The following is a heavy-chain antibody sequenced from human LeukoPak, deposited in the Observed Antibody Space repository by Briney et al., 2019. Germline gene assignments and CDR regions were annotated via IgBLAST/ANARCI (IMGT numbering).Heavy chain of an antibody. J-gene: IGHJ4*02. D-gene: IGHD5-12*01. V-gene: IGHV4-31*03. CDR1: AGSISSGGYY. CDR2: VHYSGST. Sequence: SQTLSLTCTVSAGSISSGGYYWNWIRQHPGKGLEWIGYVHYSGSTYHNPSLKSRVSISADTSKNHFSLKLNSVTAADTAVYYCARDRSGYGVFDFWGQGTLVTVSS. CDR3: ARDRSGYGVFDF.